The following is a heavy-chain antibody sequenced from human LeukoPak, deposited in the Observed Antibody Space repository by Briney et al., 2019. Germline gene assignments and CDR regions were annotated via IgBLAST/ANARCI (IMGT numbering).Heavy chain of an antibody. V-gene: IGHV3-30-3*01. D-gene: IGHD6-13*01. Sequence: PGGSLRLSCAASGFTFSSYAMSWVRQAPGKGLEWVAVISYDGSNKYYADSVKGRFTISRDNSKNTLYLQMNSLRAEDTAVYYCARDFSWYERGPVDYWGQGTLVTVSS. J-gene: IGHJ4*02. CDR1: GFTFSSYA. CDR2: ISYDGSNK. CDR3: ARDFSWYERGPVDY.